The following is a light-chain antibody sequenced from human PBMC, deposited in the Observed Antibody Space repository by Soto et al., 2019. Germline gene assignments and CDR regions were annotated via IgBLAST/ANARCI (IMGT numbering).Light chain of an antibody. CDR2: KAS. CDR1: QTISSW. Sequence: DIQMTQSPSTLSGSVGDRVTITCRASQTISSWLAWYQQKPGKAPKLLIYKASTLKSGVPSRFSGSGSGTEFTLTISSLQPDAFATYYCQHYNSYSEAFGKGTKVDIK. V-gene: IGKV1-5*03. CDR3: QHYNSYSEA. J-gene: IGKJ1*01.